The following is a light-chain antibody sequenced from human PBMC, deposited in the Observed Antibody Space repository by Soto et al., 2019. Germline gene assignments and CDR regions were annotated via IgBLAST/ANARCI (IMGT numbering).Light chain of an antibody. CDR3: SSYRSSSAYVV. V-gene: IGLV2-14*03. Sequence: QSALTQAASVSGSPGQSITISCTGTGSDIGGYNYVSWYQQHPGKAPKLMIYDVSNRPSGVSNRFSGSKSGNTASLTISGLQAEDEGDYYCSSYRSSSAYVVFGGGTTLTVL. CDR2: DVS. J-gene: IGLJ2*01. CDR1: GSDIGGYNY.